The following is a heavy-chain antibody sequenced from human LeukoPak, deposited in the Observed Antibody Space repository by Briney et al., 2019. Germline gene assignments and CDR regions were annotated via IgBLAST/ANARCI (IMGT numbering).Heavy chain of an antibody. V-gene: IGHV3-30*04. J-gene: IGHJ4*02. CDR3: ARDHYYDSSGYRGSLDY. CDR1: GFTFSSYA. Sequence: GGSLRLSCAASGFTFSSYAMHWVRQAPGKGLEWVAVISYDGSNKYYADSVKGRFTISRDNSKNTLYLQMNSLRAEDTAAYYCARDHYYDSSGYRGSLDYWGQGTLVTVSS. CDR2: ISYDGSNK. D-gene: IGHD3-22*01.